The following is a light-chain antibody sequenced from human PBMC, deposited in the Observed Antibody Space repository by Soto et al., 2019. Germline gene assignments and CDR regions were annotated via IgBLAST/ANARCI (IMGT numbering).Light chain of an antibody. CDR1: SSDVGVYNY. CDR3: SSYTSSSTRV. J-gene: IGLJ2*01. CDR2: DVS. Sequence: QSALTQPASVSGSPGQSITISCTGTSSDVGVYNYVSWYQQHPGKAPKLMIDDVSNRPSGVSNRFSGSKSGNTASLTISGLQAEDDADYYCSSYTSSSTRVFGGGTTLAVL. V-gene: IGLV2-14*01.